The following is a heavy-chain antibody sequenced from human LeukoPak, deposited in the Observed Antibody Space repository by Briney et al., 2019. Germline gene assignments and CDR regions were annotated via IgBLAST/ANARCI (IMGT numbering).Heavy chain of an antibody. CDR2: IRSNANSYAT. D-gene: IGHD2-21*02. V-gene: IGHV3-73*01. CDR1: GFTFSGSA. Sequence: PGGSLGLSCAASGFTFSGSAMNWVRQASGKGLEWVGRIRSNANSYATDYAASVKGRFTISRDNSKNTAYLQMNSLKTEDTAVYYCSPGTAYCGGDCYSNWGQGTLVTVSS. J-gene: IGHJ4*02. CDR3: SPGTAYCGGDCYSN.